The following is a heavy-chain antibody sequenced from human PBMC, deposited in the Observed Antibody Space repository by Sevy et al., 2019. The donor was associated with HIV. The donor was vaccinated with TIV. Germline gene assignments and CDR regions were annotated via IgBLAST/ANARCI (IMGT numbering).Heavy chain of an antibody. V-gene: IGHV3-53*01. J-gene: IGHJ4*02. Sequence: GGSLRLSCAASGFTVSSNYMSWVRQAPGKGLEWVSVIYSGGSTYYADSVKGRFTISRDNSKNTLYLQMNSLRAKDTAVYYCASGGYSYGYTFFDYWGQGTLVTVSS. D-gene: IGHD5-18*01. CDR2: IYSGGST. CDR3: ASGGYSYGYTFFDY. CDR1: GFTVSSNY.